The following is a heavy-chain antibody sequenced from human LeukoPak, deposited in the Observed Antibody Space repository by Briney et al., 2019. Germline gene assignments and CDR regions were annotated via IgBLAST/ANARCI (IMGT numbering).Heavy chain of an antibody. CDR2: ISYDGSNK. CDR1: GFTFSSYA. J-gene: IGHJ4*02. D-gene: IGHD4-23*01. CDR3: ARVVGGGNSLSIDY. Sequence: GGSLRLFCAASGFTFSSYAMHWVRQAPGKGLEWVAVISYDGSNKYYADSVRGRFTISRDNSKNTLYLQMNSLRAEDTAVYYCARVVGGGNSLSIDYWGQGTLVTVSS. V-gene: IGHV3-30*01.